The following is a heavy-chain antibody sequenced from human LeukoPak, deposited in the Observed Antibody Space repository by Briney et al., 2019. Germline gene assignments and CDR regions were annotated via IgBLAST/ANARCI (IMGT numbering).Heavy chain of an antibody. D-gene: IGHD4-11*01. Sequence: GASVKVSCKASGYTFTSYDINRGRPATGQRVEWMGWMNPNSGNTGYAQKFQGRVTMTRNTSISTAYMELSSLRSEDTAVYYCARGGLQSFDYWGQGTLVTVSS. CDR3: ARGGLQSFDY. CDR1: GYTFTSYD. J-gene: IGHJ4*02. CDR2: MNPNSGNT. V-gene: IGHV1-8*01.